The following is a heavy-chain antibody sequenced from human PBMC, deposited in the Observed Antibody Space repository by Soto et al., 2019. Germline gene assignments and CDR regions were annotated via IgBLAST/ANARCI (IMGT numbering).Heavy chain of an antibody. Sequence: PSETLSLTCTVSGGSISSYYWSWIRQPPGKGLEWIGYIYYSGSTNYNPSLKSRVTISVDTSKNQFSLKLSSVTAADTAVYYCARLTVYCGGDCSWFDPWGQGTLVTVSS. V-gene: IGHV4-59*08. CDR3: ARLTVYCGGDCSWFDP. CDR2: IYYSGST. D-gene: IGHD2-21*02. J-gene: IGHJ5*02. CDR1: GGSISSYY.